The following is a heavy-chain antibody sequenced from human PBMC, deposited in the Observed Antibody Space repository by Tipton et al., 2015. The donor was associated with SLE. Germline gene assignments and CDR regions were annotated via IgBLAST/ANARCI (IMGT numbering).Heavy chain of an antibody. V-gene: IGHV3-23*03. Sequence: GSLRLSCAASGFTFRNYAMGWVRQAPGKGLEWVSAVYGGGNTYYGDSVKGRFTISRDNSKNTVHLQMNSLRVEDTAVYYCVRDIGAFDIWGQGTVVTVSS. CDR1: GFTFRNYA. CDR2: VYGGGNT. D-gene: IGHD3-3*01. J-gene: IGHJ3*02. CDR3: VRDIGAFDI.